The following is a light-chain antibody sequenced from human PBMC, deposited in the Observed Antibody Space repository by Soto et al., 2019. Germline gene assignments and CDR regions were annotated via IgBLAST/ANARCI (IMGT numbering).Light chain of an antibody. Sequence: ELVLTQSPGTLSLSPGDRATLSCRASHSVSSTYLAWYQQRPGQAPRLLIYSSSSRASGIPDRFSGSGSGTDFTLTISRLEPEDFAVYYCQQYRTSPPTCTFGQGTKVEIK. V-gene: IGKV3-20*01. CDR3: QQYRTSPPTCT. CDR1: HSVSSTY. J-gene: IGKJ1*01. CDR2: SSS.